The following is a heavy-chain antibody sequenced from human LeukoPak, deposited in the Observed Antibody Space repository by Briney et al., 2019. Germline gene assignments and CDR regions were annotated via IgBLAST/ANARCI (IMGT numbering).Heavy chain of an antibody. J-gene: IGHJ3*02. V-gene: IGHV3-23*01. CDR2: ITTSGGST. Sequence: GGSLSLSCAASGFTFSSSAMIWVRQAPGKGLEWVSTITTSGGSTSFADSVKGRFTISRGNSKNTLYLQMNSLRAEDTAIYYCAKDRHLAIWGQGTMVTVSS. CDR3: AKDRHLAI. CDR1: GFTFSSSA.